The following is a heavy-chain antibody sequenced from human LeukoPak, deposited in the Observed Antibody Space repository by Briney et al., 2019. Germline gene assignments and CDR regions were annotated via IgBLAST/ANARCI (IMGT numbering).Heavy chain of an antibody. D-gene: IGHD6-13*01. CDR2: ITLSSSTI. V-gene: IGHV3-48*01. CDR3: ARETPDSSSWTDFDY. J-gene: IGHJ4*02. Sequence: PGGSLRLSCAASGFTFSSYGMSWVRQAPGKGLEWVSYITLSSSTIYYADSVKGRFTISRDNAKNSLYLQMNSLRAEDTAVYYCARETPDSSSWTDFDYWGQGTLVTVSS. CDR1: GFTFSSYG.